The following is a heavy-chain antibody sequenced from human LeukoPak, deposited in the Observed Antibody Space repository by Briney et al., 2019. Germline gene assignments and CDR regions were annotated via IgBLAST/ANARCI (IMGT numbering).Heavy chain of an antibody. V-gene: IGHV3-74*01. D-gene: IGHD3-10*01. J-gene: IGHJ4*02. CDR2: IDTDGRTT. Sequence: PRGSLRLSCAASGYTFRSYWMHWVRHAPGKELVWVSRIDTDGRTTNYADSVRGRFTIYRDNVQNTLYLQMNSLTAEDTVVYYCARDVAGARSYWGQGALVSVSS. CDR3: ARDVAGARSY. CDR1: GYTFRSYW.